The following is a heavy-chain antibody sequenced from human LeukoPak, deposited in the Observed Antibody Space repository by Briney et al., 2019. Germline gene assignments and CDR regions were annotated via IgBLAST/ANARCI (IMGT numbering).Heavy chain of an antibody. Sequence: GGSLRLSCAASGFTFSSYGMHWVRQAPGKGLEWVAVIWYDGSNKYYAGSVKGRFTISRDNSKNTLYLQMNSLRAEDTAVYYCARDRQEGQLGYYGMDVWGQGTTVTVSS. CDR3: ARDRQEGQLGYYGMDV. CDR1: GFTFSSYG. D-gene: IGHD6-6*01. CDR2: IWYDGSNK. J-gene: IGHJ6*02. V-gene: IGHV3-33*01.